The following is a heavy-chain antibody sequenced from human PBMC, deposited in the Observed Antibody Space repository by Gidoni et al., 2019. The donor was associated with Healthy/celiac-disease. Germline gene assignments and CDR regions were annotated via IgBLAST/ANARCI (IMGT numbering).Heavy chain of an antibody. CDR1: GYTFTSYD. D-gene: IGHD3-22*01. CDR2: MNPNSGNT. J-gene: IGHJ4*02. Sequence: QVQLVQSGAEVKKPGASVKVSCKASGYTFTSYDINWVRQATGQGLEWMGCMNPNSGNTGYAQKFQGRVTMTRNTSISTAYMELSSLRSEDTAVYYCARAPYYYDSSGYKRLNYWGQGTLVTVSS. CDR3: ARAPYYYDSSGYKRLNY. V-gene: IGHV1-8*01.